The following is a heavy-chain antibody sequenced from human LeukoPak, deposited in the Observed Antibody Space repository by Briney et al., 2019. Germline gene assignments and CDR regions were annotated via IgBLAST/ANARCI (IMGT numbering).Heavy chain of an antibody. CDR3: ARGRIAAAGTGPYYYYGMDV. CDR2: INHSGST. Sequence: SETLSLTCAVYGGSFSGYYWSWIRQPPGKGLEWLGEINHSGSTNYNPSLKSRVTISVDTSKNQFSLKLSSVTAADTAVYYCARGRIAAAGTGPYYYYGMDVWGQGTTVTVSS. V-gene: IGHV4-34*01. D-gene: IGHD6-13*01. J-gene: IGHJ6*02. CDR1: GGSFSGYY.